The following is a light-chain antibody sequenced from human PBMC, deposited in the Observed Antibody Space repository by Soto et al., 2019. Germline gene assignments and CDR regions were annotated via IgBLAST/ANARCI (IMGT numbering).Light chain of an antibody. CDR1: QSVSSNF. J-gene: IGKJ4*01. V-gene: IGKV3-20*01. CDR2: GAS. Sequence: ETVLTQSPGTLSLSPGEGATLSCRASQSVSSNFLAWYQQKPGQAPRLLLYGASSRATGIPDRFSGSGSGTDFTLTISRLEPEDFAVYYCQQYGNSPLTFGGGTNVEIK. CDR3: QQYGNSPLT.